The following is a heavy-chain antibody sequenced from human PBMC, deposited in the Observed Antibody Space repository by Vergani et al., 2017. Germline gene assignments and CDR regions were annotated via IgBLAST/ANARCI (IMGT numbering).Heavy chain of an antibody. V-gene: IGHV1-46*03. J-gene: IGHJ4*02. D-gene: IGHD3-9*01. Sequence: QVQVVQSGAEVKKSGASVRVSCKTSGYTFSNHYMHWVRQAPGQGLEWMGIINPSGGHTNYAQKFQGRVTMTRDTSTSTVYMELSSRRSEDTAIYYCARGDYGILTGYRYWGQGTLVTVSA. CDR2: INPSGGHT. CDR3: ARGDYGILTGYRY. CDR1: GYTFSNHY.